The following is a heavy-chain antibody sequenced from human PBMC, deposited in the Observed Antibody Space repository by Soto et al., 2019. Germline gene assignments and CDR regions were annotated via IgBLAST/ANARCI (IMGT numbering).Heavy chain of an antibody. Sequence: QAQLVESGGGLVKPGGSLRLSCAASGFTFSDYYMSWIRQSPGKGLEWVSYISSSGSTIYYADSVKGRFTISRDNAKNSSYLKMNSPRAEDTAVYYCTRVGRDGYYWYYYYGMDVWGQGTTVTVSS. J-gene: IGHJ6*02. CDR1: GFTFSDYY. D-gene: IGHD1-26*01. V-gene: IGHV3-11*01. CDR3: TRVGRDGYYWYYYYGMDV. CDR2: ISSSGSTI.